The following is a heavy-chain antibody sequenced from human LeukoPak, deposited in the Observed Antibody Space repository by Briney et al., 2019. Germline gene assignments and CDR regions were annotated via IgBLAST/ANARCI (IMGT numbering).Heavy chain of an antibody. V-gene: IGHV3-30-3*02. CDR2: ISYDGNNK. J-gene: IGHJ3*02. CDR3: AKPVGYYYDSSGYPDAFDI. D-gene: IGHD3-22*01. Sequence: GSLRLSCAASGFTFSTYAMHWVRQAPGKGLEWVAVISYDGNNKYYSDSVKGRFTTSRDNSKNTLSLQMDSLRAEDTAVYYCAKPVGYYYDSSGYPDAFDIWGQGTMVTVSS. CDR1: GFTFSTYA.